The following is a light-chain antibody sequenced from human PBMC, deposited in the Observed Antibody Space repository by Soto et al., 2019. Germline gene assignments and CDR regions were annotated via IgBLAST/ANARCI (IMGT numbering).Light chain of an antibody. Sequence: DIQMTQSPSTLSASVGDRVTSTCRASQSISSWLAWYQQKPGKAPKLLIYKASSLESGVPSRFSGSGSGTEFTPTISSLQPDDFATYYCQQYNSYSTFGQGTKVDIK. J-gene: IGKJ1*01. CDR1: QSISSW. CDR3: QQYNSYST. V-gene: IGKV1-5*03. CDR2: KAS.